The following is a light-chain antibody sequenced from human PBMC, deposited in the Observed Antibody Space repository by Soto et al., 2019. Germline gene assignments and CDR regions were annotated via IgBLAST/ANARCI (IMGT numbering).Light chain of an antibody. CDR3: QQYGSSPPLT. Sequence: ESVLPQSGGTLCLAPGERSTLSGRSIQSVSSSYLAWYQQKPGQAPRLLIYGASSRATGIPDRFSGSGSGTDFTLTISRLEPEDFAVYYCQQYGSSPPLTFGGGTKVDIK. V-gene: IGKV3-20*01. CDR2: GAS. J-gene: IGKJ4*01. CDR1: QSVSSSY.